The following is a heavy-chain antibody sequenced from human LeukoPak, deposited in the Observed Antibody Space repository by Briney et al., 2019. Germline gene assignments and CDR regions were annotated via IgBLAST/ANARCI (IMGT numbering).Heavy chain of an antibody. CDR2: IIPALRTA. V-gene: IGHV1-69*13. J-gene: IGHJ4*02. D-gene: IGHD2/OR15-2a*01. Sequence: ASVKVSCKASGGTFSSYGISWVRQAPGQGLEWMGGIIPALRTATYAQRFQGRVTITADESTSTSYMELSSLRSEDTAVYYCARDSSLEYLFYFDYWGQGTLVTVSS. CDR1: GGTFSSYG. CDR3: ARDSSLEYLFYFDY.